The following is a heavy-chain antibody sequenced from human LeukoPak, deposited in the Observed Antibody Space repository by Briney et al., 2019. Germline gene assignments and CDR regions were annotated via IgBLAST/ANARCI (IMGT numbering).Heavy chain of an antibody. CDR2: INPNSGGT. Sequence: ASVKVSCKASGYTFTGYYMHWVRQAPGQGLEWMGWINPNSGGTNYAQKFQGRVTMTRDTSISTAYMKLSRLRSDDTAVYYCARARAFPPPIIWSGYRYYFDYWGQGTLVTVSS. J-gene: IGHJ4*02. CDR3: ARARAFPPPIIWSGYRYYFDY. V-gene: IGHV1-2*02. CDR1: GYTFTGYY. D-gene: IGHD3-3*01.